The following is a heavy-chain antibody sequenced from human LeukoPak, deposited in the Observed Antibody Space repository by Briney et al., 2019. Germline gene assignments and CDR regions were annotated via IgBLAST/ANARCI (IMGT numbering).Heavy chain of an antibody. V-gene: IGHV1-18*01. J-gene: IGHJ4*02. Sequence: GASVKVSCKTSGYTFTSSGVSWVRQAPGQGLEWMGWISAYHGNANYAQKFTGRVTVTTDTSTSTAYMELRGLRSDDTAVYYCARDQDYCHSARCYQFDYWGQGTLVTVSS. CDR1: GYTFTSSG. D-gene: IGHD2-2*01. CDR3: ARDQDYCHSARCYQFDY. CDR2: ISAYHGNA.